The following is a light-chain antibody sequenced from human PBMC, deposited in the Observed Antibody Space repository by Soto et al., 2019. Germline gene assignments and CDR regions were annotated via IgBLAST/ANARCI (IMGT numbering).Light chain of an antibody. CDR1: SGDIGTYNL. CDR3: TSWTTSTTMI. V-gene: IGLV2-14*02. J-gene: IGLJ2*01. Sequence: QSALTQPASVSGSPGQSIAISCTGTSGDIGTYNLVSWYQQHPGKAPKLMISEVNKRPSGVSDRFSGSKSGDTASLTISGLQAEDEADYYCTSWTTSTTMIFGGGTKLTVL. CDR2: EVN.